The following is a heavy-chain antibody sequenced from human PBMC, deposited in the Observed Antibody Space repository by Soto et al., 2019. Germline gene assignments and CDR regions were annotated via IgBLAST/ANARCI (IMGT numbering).Heavy chain of an antibody. J-gene: IGHJ6*02. Sequence: GESLKISCKGSGYSFTSYWIGWVRQMPGKGLEWMGIIYPGDSDTRYSPSFQGQVTISTDKSISTAYLQWSSLKASDTAMYYCARPHEAGKYYYATDVWSQGTTVTVSS. CDR3: ARPHEAGKYYYATDV. D-gene: IGHD6-19*01. CDR1: GYSFTSYW. CDR2: IYPGDSDT. V-gene: IGHV5-51*01.